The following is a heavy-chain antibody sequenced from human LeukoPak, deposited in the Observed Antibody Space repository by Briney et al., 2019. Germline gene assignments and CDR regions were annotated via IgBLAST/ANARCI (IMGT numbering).Heavy chain of an antibody. CDR3: ATDSTALVVADTRTFDY. D-gene: IGHD2-15*01. CDR1: GYTLTELS. Sequence: ASVKVSCKVSGYTLTELSMHWVRQAPGKGLEWMGGFDPEDGETIYAQKFQGRVTMTEDTSTDTAYMELSSLRSEDTAVYHCATDSTALVVADTRTFDYWGQGTLVTVSS. CDR2: FDPEDGET. J-gene: IGHJ4*02. V-gene: IGHV1-24*01.